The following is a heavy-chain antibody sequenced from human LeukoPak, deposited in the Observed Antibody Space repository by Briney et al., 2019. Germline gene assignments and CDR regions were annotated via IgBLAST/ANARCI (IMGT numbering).Heavy chain of an antibody. D-gene: IGHD3-3*01. Sequence: KSSETLSLTCTVSGGSISSYYWSWIRQPAGKGLEWIGRIYTSGSTNYNPSLKSRVTISVDTSKNQFSLKLSSVTAADTAVYYCAREWEYYDFWSGYYNAFDYWGQGTLVTVSS. CDR1: GGSISSYY. J-gene: IGHJ4*02. CDR2: IYTSGST. CDR3: AREWEYYDFWSGYYNAFDY. V-gene: IGHV4-4*07.